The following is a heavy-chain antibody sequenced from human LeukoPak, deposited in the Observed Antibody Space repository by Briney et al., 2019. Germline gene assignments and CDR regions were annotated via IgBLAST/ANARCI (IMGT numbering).Heavy chain of an antibody. CDR3: VRNFDSYNAFDV. V-gene: IGHV4-31*03. CDR1: GGSISSGAYY. J-gene: IGHJ3*01. Sequence: SETLSLTCSVSGGSISSGAYYWTWIRQHPGKGLEWIGYIYYNGNTYYNPSLKSRLTISGDTSENQFSLKLSSVTAADTAVYYCVRNFDSYNAFDVWGQGTMVTVSS. D-gene: IGHD3-22*01. CDR2: IYYNGNT.